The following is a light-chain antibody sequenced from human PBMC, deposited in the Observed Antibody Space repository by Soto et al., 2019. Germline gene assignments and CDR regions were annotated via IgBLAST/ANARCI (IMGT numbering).Light chain of an antibody. CDR1: QSITTY. CDR3: QHIYSAPLT. Sequence: DIQMTQSPSSLSASVGDRVTITCRASQSITTYLNWYRQKPGKAPKLLIYAASSLQSGVPSRFSGSGSETEFTLSISSLQHEDFATYFCQHIYSAPLTFGGGTKVEIK. V-gene: IGKV1-39*01. CDR2: AAS. J-gene: IGKJ4*01.